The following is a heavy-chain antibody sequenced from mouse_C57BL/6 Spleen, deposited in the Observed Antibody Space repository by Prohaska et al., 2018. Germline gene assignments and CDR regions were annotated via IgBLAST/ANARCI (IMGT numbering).Heavy chain of an antibody. V-gene: IGHV1-26*01. CDR3: ARSGGSSVYFDY. CDR2: INPNNGGT. Sequence: EVQLQQSGPELVKPGASVKISCKASGYTFTDYFMNWVKQSHGKSIEWIGDINPNNGGTSYNQKFKGKATLTVDKSSSTAYMELRSLTSEDSAVYYCARSGGSSVYFDYWGQGTTLTVSS. CDR1: GYTFTDYF. D-gene: IGHD1-1*01. J-gene: IGHJ2*01.